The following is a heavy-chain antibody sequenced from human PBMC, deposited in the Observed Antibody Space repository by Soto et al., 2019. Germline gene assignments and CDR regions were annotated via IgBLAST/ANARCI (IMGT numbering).Heavy chain of an antibody. Sequence: WWSLRLSCASSVFTFISCSMNWCRQPPANGLEGVSSISSSSSYIYYADSLKGRFTISRGNAKNSLYLQMHSLRADDPAVYYCAREPPSMIPGTEKYYYYGMDVCGQGTTVTVSS. V-gene: IGHV3-21*01. CDR1: VFTFISCS. CDR3: AREPPSMIPGTEKYYYYGMDV. D-gene: IGHD1-7*01. CDR2: ISSSSSYI. J-gene: IGHJ6*01.